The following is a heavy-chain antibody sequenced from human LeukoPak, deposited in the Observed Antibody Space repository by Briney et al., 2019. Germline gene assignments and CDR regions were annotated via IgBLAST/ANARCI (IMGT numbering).Heavy chain of an antibody. V-gene: IGHV5-51*01. CDR3: ARPGSSGGGYDLDAFDI. J-gene: IGHJ3*02. CDR2: VYPGDSDT. Sequence: LGESLKISCKGSGYSFTSYWIGWVRQMPGKGLEWMGIVYPGDSDTRYSPSFQGQVTISADKSISTAYLQWSSLKASDTAMYYCARPGSSGGGYDLDAFDIWGQGTMVTVSS. D-gene: IGHD5-12*01. CDR1: GYSFTSYW.